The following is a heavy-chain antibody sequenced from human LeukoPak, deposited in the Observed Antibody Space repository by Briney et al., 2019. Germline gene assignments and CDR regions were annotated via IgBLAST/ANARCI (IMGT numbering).Heavy chain of an antibody. D-gene: IGHD3-3*01. CDR1: GGTISSYC. Sequence: SETLSLTCTASGGTISSYCRSWIRQPAGKGLEWIGRIYTSGSTNYNPSLKSRVTMSVDTSKNQFALKLSSVTAADTAVYYCARELIFGVVDYWGQGTLVTVSS. J-gene: IGHJ4*02. CDR2: IYTSGST. CDR3: ARELIFGVVDY. V-gene: IGHV4-4*07.